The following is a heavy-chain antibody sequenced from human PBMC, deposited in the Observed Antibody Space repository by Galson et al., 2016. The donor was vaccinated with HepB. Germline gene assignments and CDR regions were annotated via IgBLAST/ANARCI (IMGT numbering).Heavy chain of an antibody. D-gene: IGHD3-9*01. CDR1: GFNFSSYA. CDR3: ARVGGYSDWLLHFDY. J-gene: IGHJ4*02. Sequence: SLRLSCATSGFNFSSYAIHWVRQAPGKGLEWVAVISYDGNNKYYADSVKGRFAISRDNSNNTMFLQMNSLRAEDTAVYYCARVGGYSDWLLHFDYWGQGTLVTVSS. CDR2: ISYDGNNK. V-gene: IGHV3-30*09.